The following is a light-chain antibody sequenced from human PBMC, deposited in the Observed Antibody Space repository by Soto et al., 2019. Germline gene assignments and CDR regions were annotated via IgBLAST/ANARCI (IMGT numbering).Light chain of an antibody. J-gene: IGKJ1*01. CDR2: DAS. Sequence: EIVLTQSPGTVSLSPGERATLSCRASQSLGSSYLAWYQQKPGQAPRLLIFDASNRATGTPDRFSGGGSGSDFTLTISRLEPEDFAVYYCQHYDGSRSFGQGTKVEL. V-gene: IGKV3-20*01. CDR3: QHYDGSRS. CDR1: QSLGSSY.